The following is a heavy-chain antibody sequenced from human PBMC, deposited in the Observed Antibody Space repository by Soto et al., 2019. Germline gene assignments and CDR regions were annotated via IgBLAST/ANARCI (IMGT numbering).Heavy chain of an antibody. Sequence: GGSLRLSCAASGFTFSSYWMSWVRQAPGKGLEWVANIKQDGSEKYYVDSVKGRFAISRDNANNSLYLQMNSLRAEDTAVYYCARSSLYYYDSSGYLPYDYWGQGTLVTVSS. CDR2: IKQDGSEK. D-gene: IGHD3-22*01. J-gene: IGHJ4*02. CDR1: GFTFSSYW. CDR3: ARSSLYYYDSSGYLPYDY. V-gene: IGHV3-7*03.